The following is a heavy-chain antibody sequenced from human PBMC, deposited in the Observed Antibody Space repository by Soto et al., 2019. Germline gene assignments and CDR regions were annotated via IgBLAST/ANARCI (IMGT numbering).Heavy chain of an antibody. CDR1: GGSISSGGYY. CDR3: ARGGGYGPIDDDY. D-gene: IGHD5-18*01. V-gene: IGHV4-31*03. CDR2: IYYSGST. Sequence: SETLSLTCTVSGGSISSGGYYWSWIRQHPGKGLEGIGYIYYSGSTYYNPSLKSRVTISVDTSKNQFSLKLSSVTAADTAVYYCARGGGYGPIDDDYWGQGTLVTVSS. J-gene: IGHJ4*02.